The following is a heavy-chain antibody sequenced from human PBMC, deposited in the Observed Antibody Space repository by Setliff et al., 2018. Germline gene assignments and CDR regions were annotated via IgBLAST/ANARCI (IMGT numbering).Heavy chain of an antibody. CDR3: VRMSGFLYMDV. D-gene: IGHD3-3*01. CDR1: GASINSGTYY. CDR2: IHYSGTT. V-gene: IGHV4-39*01. Sequence: SETLSLTCTVSGASINSGTYYWAWIRQPPGKGLEWIGRIHYSGTTYYNASLKSRVTMSVDTSKNQFSLNLSSVTAADTAVYYCVRMSGFLYMDVWGKGTTVTVSS. J-gene: IGHJ6*03.